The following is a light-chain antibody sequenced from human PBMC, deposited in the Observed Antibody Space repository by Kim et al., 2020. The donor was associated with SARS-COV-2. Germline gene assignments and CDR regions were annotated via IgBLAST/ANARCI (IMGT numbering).Light chain of an antibody. Sequence: AIQLTQSPSSLSASVGDRVTSTSRASQGISSALAWYQQKPGKAPKLLIYDASSLESGVPSRFSGSGSGTDFPLTISSLQPEDFATYYCQQFNSYGTFGQGTRLEIK. CDR3: QQFNSYGT. V-gene: IGKV1-13*02. CDR2: DAS. J-gene: IGKJ5*01. CDR1: QGISSA.